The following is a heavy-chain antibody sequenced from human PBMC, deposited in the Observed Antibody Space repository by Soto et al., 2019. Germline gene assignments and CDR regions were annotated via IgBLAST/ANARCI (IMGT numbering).Heavy chain of an antibody. J-gene: IGHJ4*02. CDR1: GGSISSGGYS. CDR3: ARSTVVDYFDY. CDR2: IYHSGST. D-gene: IGHD4-17*01. Sequence: SETLSLTCAVSGGSISSGGYSWSWIRQPPGKGLEWIGYIYHSGSTYYNPSLKSRVTISVDRSKNQFSLKLSSVTAADTAVYYCARSTVVDYFDYWGQGTLVTVSS. V-gene: IGHV4-30-2*01.